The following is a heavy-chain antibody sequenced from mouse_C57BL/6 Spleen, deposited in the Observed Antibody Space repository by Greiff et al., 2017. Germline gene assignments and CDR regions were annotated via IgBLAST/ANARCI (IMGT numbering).Heavy chain of an antibody. CDR1: GYTFTDYN. CDR2: INPNNGGT. J-gene: IGHJ3*01. CDR3: ARLNYGNKLPVAY. Sequence: VQLKQSGPELVKPGASVKIPCKASGYTFTDYNMDWVKQSHGKSLEWIGDINPNNGGTFYNQKFKGKATLTVDKSTSTAYMELRSLTSEDTAVYYCARLNYGNKLPVAYGGQGTLVTVSA. D-gene: IGHD2-1*01. V-gene: IGHV1-18*01.